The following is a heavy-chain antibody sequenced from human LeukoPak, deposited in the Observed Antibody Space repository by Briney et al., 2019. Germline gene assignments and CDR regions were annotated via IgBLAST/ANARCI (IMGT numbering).Heavy chain of an antibody. CDR1: GFTFSRSA. V-gene: IGHV3-23*01. CDR3: AKDLTYYDFWSGYYPDALFDY. J-gene: IGHJ4*02. Sequence: PGGSLRISCAASGFTFSRSAMTWVRQAPGKGLEWVSAMSGSGGSTYYADSVKGRFTISRDNSKNTLYLQMNSLRAEDTAVYYCAKDLTYYDFWSGYYPDALFDYWGQGTLVTVSS. D-gene: IGHD3-3*01. CDR2: MSGSGGST.